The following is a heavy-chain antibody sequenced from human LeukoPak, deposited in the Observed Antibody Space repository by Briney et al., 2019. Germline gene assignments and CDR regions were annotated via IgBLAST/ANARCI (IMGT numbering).Heavy chain of an antibody. D-gene: IGHD6-19*01. CDR3: ARGGRGWLGPYYFDY. V-gene: IGHV1-69*05. J-gene: IGHJ4*02. CDR2: IIPIFGTA. Sequence: SVKVSCKASGGTFSSYAISWVRQAPGQGLEWMGGIIPIFGTANYAQKFQGRVTITTDESTSTAYMELSSLRSEDTAVYYCARGGRGWLGPYYFDYWGRGTLVTVSS. CDR1: GGTFSSYA.